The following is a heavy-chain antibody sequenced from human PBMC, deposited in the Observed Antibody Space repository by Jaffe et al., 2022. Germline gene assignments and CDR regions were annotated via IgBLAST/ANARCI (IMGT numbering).Heavy chain of an antibody. Sequence: ELQLVESGGGLVQPGGSLRLSCAASGFTLSSHPMHWVRQAPGRGLECVSAVSSGGDPYYVDSVKDRFIISRDNSKNTLSLQMDNLRVEDTAVYYCARRLGFGYALDVWGHGTMVTVSS. CDR2: VSSGGDP. D-gene: IGHD3-3*01. V-gene: IGHV3-64*07. CDR3: ARRLGFGYALDV. J-gene: IGHJ3*01. CDR1: GFTLSSHP.